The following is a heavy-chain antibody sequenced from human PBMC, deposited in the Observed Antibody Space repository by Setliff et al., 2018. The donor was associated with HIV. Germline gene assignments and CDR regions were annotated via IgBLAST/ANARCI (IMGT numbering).Heavy chain of an antibody. CDR2: IYYSGST. J-gene: IGHJ6*03. V-gene: IGHV4-59*08. Sequence: PSETLSLTCTVSGGSISSYYWSWIRQPPGKGLEWIGYIYYSGSTNYNPSLKSRVTISVDTSKNQFSLKLSSVTAADTAVYYCARHGYGTWPVHPTYYYYYMDVWGKGTTVTVSS. D-gene: IGHD5-18*01. CDR1: GGSISSYY. CDR3: ARHGYGTWPVHPTYYYYYMDV.